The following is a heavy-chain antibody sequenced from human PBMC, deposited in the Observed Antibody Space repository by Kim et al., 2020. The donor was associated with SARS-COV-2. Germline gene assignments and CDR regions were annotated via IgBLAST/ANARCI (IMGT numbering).Heavy chain of an antibody. CDR1: GFTLTNYW. CDR2: SNSDGSVT. CDR3: ARGSFQQGFDP. Sequence: GGSLRLSCEASGFTLTNYWMNWVRQGPEKGLVWVSRSNSDGSVTHYADSVEGRFTISRDNAKNTLFLQLNSLGVEDTAIYYCARGSFQQGFDPWGQGTLVTVSS. V-gene: IGHV3-74*01. J-gene: IGHJ5*02. D-gene: IGHD6-13*01.